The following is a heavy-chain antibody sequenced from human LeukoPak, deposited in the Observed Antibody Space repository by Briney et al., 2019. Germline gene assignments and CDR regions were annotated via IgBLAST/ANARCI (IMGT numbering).Heavy chain of an antibody. J-gene: IGHJ4*02. CDR1: GFTFSSYG. V-gene: IGHV3-30*02. Sequence: SGGSLRLSCAASGFTFSSYGMHWVRQAPGKGLEWVAVIWYDGSNKYYADSVKGRFTISRDNSKNTLYLQMNSLRSEDTAVYYCATLYYYDSSGYYRNWGQGTLVTVSS. CDR3: ATLYYYDSSGYYRN. CDR2: IWYDGSNK. D-gene: IGHD3-22*01.